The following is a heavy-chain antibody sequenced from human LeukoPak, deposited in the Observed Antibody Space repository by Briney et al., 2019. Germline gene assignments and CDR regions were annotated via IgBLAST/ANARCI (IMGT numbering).Heavy chain of an antibody. CDR1: GFTFRTYD. V-gene: IGHV3-13*03. D-gene: IGHD3-16*01. J-gene: IGHJ4*02. CDR3: AARGSYDYFDY. Sequence: GGSLRLSCAACGFTFRTYDMHWVRQAIGKGLEWVSAIGTVGDTYYPGSVKGQFTISRENAKNSLYLQMNSLRAGDTAVYYCAARGSYDYFDYWGQGTLVTVSS. CDR2: IGTVGDT.